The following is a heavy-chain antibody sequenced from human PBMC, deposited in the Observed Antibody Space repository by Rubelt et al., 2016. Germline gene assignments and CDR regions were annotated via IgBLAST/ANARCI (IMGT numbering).Heavy chain of an antibody. CDR1: GVSISSTNW. CDR3: ARYDGVMGQNDP. D-gene: IGHD2-8*01. CDR2: IYHSGAT. Sequence: QVQLQESGPGLVKPSGTLSLTCAVSGVSISSTNWWSWVRQPPGKGLEWIGEIYHSGATYYNPSLKSRVTIFVDTSTSQFSLKLRSVTAAVAAVYYCARYDGVMGQNDPWGQGTLVTVSS. J-gene: IGHJ5*02. V-gene: IGHV4-4*02.